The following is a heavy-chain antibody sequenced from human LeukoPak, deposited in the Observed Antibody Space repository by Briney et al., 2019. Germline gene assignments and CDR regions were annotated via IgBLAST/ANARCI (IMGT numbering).Heavy chain of an antibody. CDR2: INPNSGGT. CDR1: GYTFTGYY. CDR3: AAQWVGVYYFDY. Sequence: ASVKVSCKASGYTFTGYYMHWVRQAPGQGLEWMGWINPNSGGTNYAQKFQGRVTMTRDTSISTAYMELSRLRSDDTAVYYCAAQWVGVYYFDYWGQGTLVTVSS. D-gene: IGHD1-26*01. J-gene: IGHJ4*02. V-gene: IGHV1-2*02.